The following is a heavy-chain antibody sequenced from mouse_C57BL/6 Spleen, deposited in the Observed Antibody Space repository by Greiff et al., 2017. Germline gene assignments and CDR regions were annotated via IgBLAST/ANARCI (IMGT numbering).Heavy chain of an antibody. CDR2: INPSSGYT. V-gene: IGHV1-7*01. CDR3: SRKCIYSNYVGFAY. J-gene: IGHJ3*01. CDR1: GYTFTSYW. D-gene: IGHD2-5*01. Sequence: QVQLQQSGAELAKPGASVKLSCQASGYTFTSYWMHWVKQRPGKGLEWIGYINPSSGYTKYNQKFKDKATLTADKSSSTAYIQLSSLTYADSAVYYCSRKCIYSNYVGFAYWGQGTLVTVSA.